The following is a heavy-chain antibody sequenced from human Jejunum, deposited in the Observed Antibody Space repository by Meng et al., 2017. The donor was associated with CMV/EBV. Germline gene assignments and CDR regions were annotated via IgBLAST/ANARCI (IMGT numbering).Heavy chain of an antibody. CDR2: IGTSGGTM. J-gene: IGHJ3*02. CDR1: FSSYE. D-gene: IGHD2-2*02. CDR3: ARDDCSSTSCYSKNVFDI. V-gene: IGHV3-48*03. Sequence: FSSYEMNWVRQAPGKGLEWVAYIGTSGGTMPYADSVKGRFTISRDNTKNSLYLQMDSLRAEDTAVYYCARDDCSSTSCYSKNVFDIWGQGTMVTVSS.